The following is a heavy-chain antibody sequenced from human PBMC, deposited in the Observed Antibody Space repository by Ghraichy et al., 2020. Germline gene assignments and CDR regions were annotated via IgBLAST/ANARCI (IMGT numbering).Heavy chain of an antibody. V-gene: IGHV3-23*01. CDR2: ISGSGGST. J-gene: IGHJ4*02. CDR1: GFTFSSYA. Sequence: GGSLRLSCAASGFTFSSYAMSWVRQAPGKGLEWVSAISGSGGSTYYADSVKGRFTISRDNSKNTLYLQMNSLRAEDTAVYYCAKDGPSFHDYGSGSPGNYWGQGTLVTVSS. D-gene: IGHD3-10*01. CDR3: AKDGPSFHDYGSGSPGNY.